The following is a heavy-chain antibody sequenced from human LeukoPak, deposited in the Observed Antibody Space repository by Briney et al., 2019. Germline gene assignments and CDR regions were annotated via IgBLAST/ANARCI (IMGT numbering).Heavy chain of an antibody. CDR1: GYTFTNYW. CDR2: IHPGDSDS. Sequence: GESLKISCKGSGYTFTNYWIAWVRQMPGQGLEWMGMIHPGDSDSRYSPSFQGQVTFSADKSISTAYLQWSSLKASDSAMYYCVRESGYSSGWYPYWGQGTLVTVSS. CDR3: VRESGYSSGWYPY. J-gene: IGHJ4*02. V-gene: IGHV5-51*01. D-gene: IGHD6-19*01.